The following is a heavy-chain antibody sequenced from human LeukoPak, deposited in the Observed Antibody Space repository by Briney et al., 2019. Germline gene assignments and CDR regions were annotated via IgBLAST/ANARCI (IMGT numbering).Heavy chain of an antibody. J-gene: IGHJ4*02. CDR1: GFTFSSYW. CDR2: INSDERNT. CDR3: ARVGRVQLTSYFDY. D-gene: IGHD5-24*01. Sequence: GGSLRLSCAASGFTFSSYWMHCVHQARGKGLVWLSRINSDERNTSYEDSVEGRFTISRNNAKNTLYMQMISLRAEDTAVYYCARVGRVQLTSYFDYWGQGPLVTVSS. V-gene: IGHV3-74*01.